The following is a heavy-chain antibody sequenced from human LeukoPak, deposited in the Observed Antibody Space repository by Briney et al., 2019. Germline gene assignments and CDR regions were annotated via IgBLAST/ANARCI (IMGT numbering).Heavy chain of an antibody. Sequence: ASVKVSCTASGYTFTSYYIHWLRQAPGQGLEWMGIINPSGGSTSYAQKFQGRVTMTRDTSTSTFYMELSSLRSEDTAVYYCARGGVYGPNYFDYWGQGTLVTVS. J-gene: IGHJ4*02. CDR3: ARGGVYGPNYFDY. CDR1: GYTFTSYY. D-gene: IGHD5-12*01. V-gene: IGHV1-46*01. CDR2: INPSGGST.